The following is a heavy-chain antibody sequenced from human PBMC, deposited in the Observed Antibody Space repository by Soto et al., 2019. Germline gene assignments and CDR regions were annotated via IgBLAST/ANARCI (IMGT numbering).Heavy chain of an antibody. CDR3: ASSVAKYYYYGMDV. V-gene: IGHV1-69*12. CDR1: GGTFSSYA. J-gene: IGHJ6*02. Sequence: QVQLVQSGAEVKKPGSSVKVSCKASGGTFSSYAISWVRQAPGQGLEWMGGIIPIFGTANYAQKFQGRVTITADDSTGTAYMELSSLSSEDTAVYYCASSVAKYYYYGMDVWGQGTTVTVSS. CDR2: IIPIFGTA. D-gene: IGHD5-12*01.